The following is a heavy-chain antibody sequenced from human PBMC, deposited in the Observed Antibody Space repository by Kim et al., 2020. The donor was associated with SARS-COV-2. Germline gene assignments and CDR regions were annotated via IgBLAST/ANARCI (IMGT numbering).Heavy chain of an antibody. J-gene: IGHJ4*02. CDR3: ARVSSSSLYYFDY. D-gene: IGHD6-13*01. Sequence: YLPSLTSRVTMSVDTSKNQFSLKLSSVTAADTAVYYCARVSSSSLYYFDYWGQGTLVTVSS. V-gene: IGHV4-4*07.